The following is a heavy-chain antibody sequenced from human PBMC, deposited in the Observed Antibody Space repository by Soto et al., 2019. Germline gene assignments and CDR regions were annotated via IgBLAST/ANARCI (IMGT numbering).Heavy chain of an antibody. V-gene: IGHV1-69*01. CDR1: GGTFSSYA. D-gene: IGHD2-15*01. CDR2: IIPIFGTA. J-gene: IGHJ6*02. Sequence: QVQLVQSGAEVKKPGSSVKVSCKAPGGTFSSYAISWVRQAPGQGLEWMGGIIPIFGTANYAQKFQGRVTITADESTSTGYMAPSSLRSEDTAVYYCARSQGGSSSLDIYYYYYYGMDVWGQGTTVTVSS. CDR3: ARSQGGSSSLDIYYYYYYGMDV.